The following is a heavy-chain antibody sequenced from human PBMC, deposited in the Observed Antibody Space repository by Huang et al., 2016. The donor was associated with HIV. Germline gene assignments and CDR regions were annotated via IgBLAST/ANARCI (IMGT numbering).Heavy chain of an antibody. J-gene: IGHJ6*02. CDR1: GGSLSTYY. V-gene: IGHV4-4*07. Sequence: QVQLQESGPGLVKPSETLSLTCTVSGGSLSTYYWSWIRQSAGKGLEWIGRFYTSGNTNYNPSLRCRVTMSVDTSKNQFSLRLTSVTAADTAVYYCARENEFCGSTNCHHYYYGLDVWGQGTTVIVSS. CDR2: FYTSGNT. D-gene: IGHD2-2*01. CDR3: ARENEFCGSTNCHHYYYGLDV.